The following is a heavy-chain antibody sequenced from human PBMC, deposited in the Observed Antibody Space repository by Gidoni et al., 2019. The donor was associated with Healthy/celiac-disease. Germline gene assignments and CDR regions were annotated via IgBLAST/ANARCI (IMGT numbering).Heavy chain of an antibody. CDR2: IYYSGST. V-gene: IGHV4-59*01. Sequence: QVQLQESGPGLVKPSETLSLTCTVSGGSISSYSWSWIRQPPGKGLGWIGYIYYSGSTNSNPSLKSRVTISVDTSKTQFSLKLSSVTAADTAVYYCARDTNMPYCSGGSCHPPYDRFYGMDVWGQGTTVTVSS. CDR3: ARDTNMPYCSGGSCHPPYDRFYGMDV. CDR1: GGSISSYS. J-gene: IGHJ6*02. D-gene: IGHD2-15*01.